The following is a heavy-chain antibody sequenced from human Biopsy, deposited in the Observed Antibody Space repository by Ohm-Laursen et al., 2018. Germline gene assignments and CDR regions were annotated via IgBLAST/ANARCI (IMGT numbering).Heavy chain of an antibody. CDR2: MYYNERT. CDR3: ASGGQWPKPYLRYFDP. Sequence: SETLSLTCGVSGGSVTNYYWTWIRQPPGKGLEWIGYMYYNERTYYNPSLRGRVTISVDTSKNQISLRLSSVTAADTAVYYFASGGQWPKPYLRYFDPWGQGTLVTVSS. CDR1: GGSVTNYY. J-gene: IGHJ5*02. D-gene: IGHD6-19*01. V-gene: IGHV4-59*02.